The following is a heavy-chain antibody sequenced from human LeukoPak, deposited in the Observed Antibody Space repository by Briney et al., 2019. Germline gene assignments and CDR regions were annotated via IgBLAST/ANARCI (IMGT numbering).Heavy chain of an antibody. CDR3: AKDFVGGRGFLEWLFTNFDY. V-gene: IGHV3-23*01. Sequence: GVSLRLSCAASGFTVSAYAMAWVRQAPGKGLEWVSTIYDDNTYYAYSVKGRFAISTDNSKNTLYLQMNSLRAEDTAVYYCAKDFVGGRGFLEWLFTNFDYWGQGTLVTVSS. CDR1: GFTVSAYA. J-gene: IGHJ4*02. CDR2: IYDDNT. D-gene: IGHD3-3*01.